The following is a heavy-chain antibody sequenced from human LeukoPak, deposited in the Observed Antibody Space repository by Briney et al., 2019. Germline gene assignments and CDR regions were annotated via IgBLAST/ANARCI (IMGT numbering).Heavy chain of an antibody. D-gene: IGHD6-19*01. J-gene: IGHJ4*02. Sequence: PSETLSLTCTVSGGSISSSSYYWGWIRQPPGKGLEWIGSIYYSGSTYYNPSLKSRVTISVDTSKNQFSLKLSSVTAADTAVYYCARASGYSSGWYWGFDYWGQGTLVTVSS. CDR1: GGSISSSSYY. CDR3: ARASGYSSGWYWGFDY. CDR2: IYYSGST. V-gene: IGHV4-39*07.